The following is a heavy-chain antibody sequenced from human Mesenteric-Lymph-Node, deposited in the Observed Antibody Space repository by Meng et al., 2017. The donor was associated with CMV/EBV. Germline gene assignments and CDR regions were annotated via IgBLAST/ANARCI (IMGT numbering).Heavy chain of an antibody. Sequence: CSVSGGSMSSSSYYWGWIRQPPGKGLEWIGSTPYSGSTYYNPSLKSRITISVDTSKKQFSLKLSSVTAADTAVYFCARSPVDYYFDYWGQGSLVTVSS. J-gene: IGHJ4*02. CDR3: ARSPVDYYFDY. CDR1: GGSMSSSSYY. V-gene: IGHV4-39*01. CDR2: TPYSGST.